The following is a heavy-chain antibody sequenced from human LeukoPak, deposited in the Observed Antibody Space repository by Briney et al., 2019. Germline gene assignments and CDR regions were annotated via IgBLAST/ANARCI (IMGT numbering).Heavy chain of an antibody. CDR2: IYSGGST. V-gene: IGHV3-66*01. Sequence: GWSLRLSCAASGFTDSSNYMSWVRQAPGKGLEWVSVIYSGGSTYYADSVRGRFTISRDNSKNTLYLQMNSLRAEDTAFYYCATLMTTADYWGQGTLVTVSS. CDR3: ATLMTTADY. J-gene: IGHJ4*02. D-gene: IGHD4-11*01. CDR1: GFTDSSNY.